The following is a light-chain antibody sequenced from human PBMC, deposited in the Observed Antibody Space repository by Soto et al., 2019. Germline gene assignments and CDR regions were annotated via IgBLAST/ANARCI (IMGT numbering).Light chain of an antibody. V-gene: IGKV3-15*01. CDR1: QSVSSN. Sequence: EIVMTQSPATLSVSPGERATLSCRASQSVSSNLAWYQQKPGQAPRLLIYRASTRATGIPARYSGSESGTELTLTISSLQSEDFAVYYCQQYHNWPYTFGQGTKLEIK. J-gene: IGKJ2*01. CDR3: QQYHNWPYT. CDR2: RAS.